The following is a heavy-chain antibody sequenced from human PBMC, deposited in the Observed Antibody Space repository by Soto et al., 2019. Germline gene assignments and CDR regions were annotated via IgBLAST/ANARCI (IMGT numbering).Heavy chain of an antibody. J-gene: IGHJ6*02. CDR1: GFTFSSYA. V-gene: IGHV3-30-3*01. CDR2: ISYDGSNK. D-gene: IGHD3-22*01. CDR3: ARVVGTYDSSGYYPNYYYYGMDV. Sequence: TGGSLRLSXAASGFTFSSYAMHWVRQAPGKGLEWVAVISYDGSNKYYADSVKGRFTISRDNSKNTLYLQMNSLRAEDTAVHYCARVVGTYDSSGYYPNYYYYGMDVWGQGTTVTVSS.